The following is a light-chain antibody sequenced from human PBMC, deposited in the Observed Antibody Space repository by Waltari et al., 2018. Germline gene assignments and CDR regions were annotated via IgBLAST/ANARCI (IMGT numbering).Light chain of an antibody. Sequence: DIQMSQSPSSVSVSVEDSVTIACRASQSISSWLAWYQQKPGKAPNLLIYAASTLQSGVPSRFSGSGSGTDFTLTISSLQPEDFATYYCQQAHSFPITFGQGTRLDIK. CDR1: QSISSW. CDR2: AAS. CDR3: QQAHSFPIT. J-gene: IGKJ5*01. V-gene: IGKV1-12*01.